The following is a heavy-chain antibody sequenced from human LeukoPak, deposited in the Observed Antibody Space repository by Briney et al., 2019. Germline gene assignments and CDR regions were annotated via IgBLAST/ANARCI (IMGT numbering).Heavy chain of an antibody. CDR3: AREANYYDSSWFDY. V-gene: IGHV3-13*04. CDR1: GFTFSNYA. J-gene: IGHJ4*02. D-gene: IGHD3-22*01. Sequence: GGSLRLSCAASGFTFSNYAMHWVRQATGKGLEWVSTIGTADDTYYSGSVKGRFTISRENAKSSLYLQMNSLRAEDTAVYYCAREANYYDSSWFDYWGQGTLVTVSS. CDR2: IGTADDT.